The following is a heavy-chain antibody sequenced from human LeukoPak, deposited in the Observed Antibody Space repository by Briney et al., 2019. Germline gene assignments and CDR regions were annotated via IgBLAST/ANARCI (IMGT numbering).Heavy chain of an antibody. CDR2: INHSGST. CDR1: GGSFSGYY. V-gene: IGHV4-34*01. J-gene: IGHJ4*02. Sequence: PSETLSLTCAVYGGSFSGYYWSWIRQPPGKGLEWIGEINHSGSTNYNPSLKSRVTISVDTSKNQFSLNLSSVTAADTAVYYCARRPFTFGGVIVFDYWGQGTLVTVSS. D-gene: IGHD3-16*02. CDR3: ARRPFTFGGVIVFDY.